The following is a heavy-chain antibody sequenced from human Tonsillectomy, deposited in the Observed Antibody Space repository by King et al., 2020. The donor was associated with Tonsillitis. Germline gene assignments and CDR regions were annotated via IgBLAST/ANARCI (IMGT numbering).Heavy chain of an antibody. Sequence: QLVQSGAEVKKPGSSVKVSCKASGGTFSSYAISWVRQAPGQGLEWMGGIIPIFGTANYAQKFQGRVTITADESTSTAYMELSSLRSEDTAVYYCAGTGGDSSGYYYYYYYMDVWGKGTTVTVSS. V-gene: IGHV1-69*12. CDR3: AGTGGDSSGYYYYYYYMDV. CDR2: IIPIFGTA. D-gene: IGHD3-22*01. J-gene: IGHJ6*03. CDR1: GGTFSSYA.